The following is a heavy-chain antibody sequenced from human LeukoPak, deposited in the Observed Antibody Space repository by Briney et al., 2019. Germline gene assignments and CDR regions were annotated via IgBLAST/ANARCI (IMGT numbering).Heavy chain of an antibody. J-gene: IGHJ3*02. CDR2: IYSGGST. CDR1: GFTVSSNY. V-gene: IGHV3-66*01. CDR3: ARDLMVRGVAEPHDAFDI. Sequence: GGSLRLSCAASGFTVSSNYMSWVRQAPGKGLELVSVIYSGGSTYYADSVKGRFTISRDNSKNTLYLQMNSLRAEDTAVYYCARDLMVRGVAEPHDAFDIWGQGTMVTVSS. D-gene: IGHD3-10*01.